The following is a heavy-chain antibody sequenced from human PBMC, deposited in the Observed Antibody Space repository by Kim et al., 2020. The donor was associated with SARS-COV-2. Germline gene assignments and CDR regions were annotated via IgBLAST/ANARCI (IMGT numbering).Heavy chain of an antibody. J-gene: IGHJ6*02. D-gene: IGHD6-19*01. CDR3: ARDPKAVLYYYYYGMDV. CDR2: ISYDGSNK. Sequence: GGSLRLSCAASGFTFSSYGMHWVRQAPGKGLEWVAVISYDGSNKYYADSVKGRFTISRDNSKNTLYLQMNSLRAEDTAVYYCARDPKAVLYYYYYGMDVWGQGTTVTVSS. V-gene: IGHV3-33*05. CDR1: GFTFSSYG.